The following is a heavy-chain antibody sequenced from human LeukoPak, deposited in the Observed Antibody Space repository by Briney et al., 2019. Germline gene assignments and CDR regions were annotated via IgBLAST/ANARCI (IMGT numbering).Heavy chain of an antibody. CDR2: IYYSGST. D-gene: IGHD3-10*01. CDR3: ARIAQGGSGSYYTPQYYYYYMDV. J-gene: IGHJ6*02. CDR1: GGSISSYY. V-gene: IGHV4-59*01. Sequence: SETLSLTCTVSGGSISSYYWSWLRQPPGKGLEGMGYIYYSGSTNYNPPLKSRVTISVDTSRKPFSLKLSSVTAADTAVYYCARIAQGGSGSYYTPQYYYYYMDVWGQGTLVTVSS.